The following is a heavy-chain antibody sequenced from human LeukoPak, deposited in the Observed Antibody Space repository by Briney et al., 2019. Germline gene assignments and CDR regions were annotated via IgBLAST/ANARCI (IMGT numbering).Heavy chain of an antibody. J-gene: IGHJ4*02. V-gene: IGHV4-39*01. D-gene: IGHD6-13*01. CDR1: GGSISRSRYY. CDR3: ARQGSRWLGTFDY. Sequence: SETLSLTCTVSGGSISRSRYYWGWIRQPPGKGLEWIGSIYYSGSTYYNPSLKSRVTISVDTSKNQFSLELSSVTAADTAVYYCARQGSRWLGTFDYWGQGTLVTVSS. CDR2: IYYSGST.